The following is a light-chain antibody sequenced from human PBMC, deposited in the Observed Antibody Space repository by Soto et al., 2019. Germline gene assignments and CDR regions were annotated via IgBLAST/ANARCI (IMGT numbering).Light chain of an antibody. J-gene: IGLJ2*01. V-gene: IGLV2-8*01. Sequence: QSALNQPPSASGSPGQSVTISCTGTSSDVGGYHYVSWYQQHPGKAPKLMIYEVSKRPSGVPDRFSVSKSGNTASLTVSGLQAEDEADYYCSSDAGSHKHMVVFVVGTKVTVL. CDR3: SSDAGSHKHMVV. CDR2: EVS. CDR1: SSDVGGYHY.